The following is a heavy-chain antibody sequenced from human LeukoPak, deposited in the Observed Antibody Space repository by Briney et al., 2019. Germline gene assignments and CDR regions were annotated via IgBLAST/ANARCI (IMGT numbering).Heavy chain of an antibody. CDR3: ARSYDSRGYYYYGMDV. Sequence: SETLSLTCAVYGESLSAYYWNWVRQSPGEGLEWIGEINPSGSTEYNPSLKSRVTISVDTAKNQFSLKLRSVTAADTAVYYCARSYDSRGYYYYGMDVWGQGTTVTVSS. V-gene: IGHV4-34*01. CDR2: INPSGST. J-gene: IGHJ6*02. CDR1: GESLSAYY. D-gene: IGHD3-22*01.